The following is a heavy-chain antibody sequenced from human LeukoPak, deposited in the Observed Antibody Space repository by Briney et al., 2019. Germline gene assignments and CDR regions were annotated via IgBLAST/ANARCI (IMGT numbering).Heavy chain of an antibody. CDR2: MNPNSGNT. Sequence: GASVKVSCKASGYTLTCYDINWVRQATGQGLEWMGWMNPNSGNTGYAQKFQGRVTMTRNTSISTAYMELSSLRSEDTAVYYCARGGLRYFDWLQPQNWFDPWGQGTLVTVSS. D-gene: IGHD3-9*01. CDR3: ARGGLRYFDWLQPQNWFDP. J-gene: IGHJ5*02. CDR1: GYTLTCYD. V-gene: IGHV1-8*01.